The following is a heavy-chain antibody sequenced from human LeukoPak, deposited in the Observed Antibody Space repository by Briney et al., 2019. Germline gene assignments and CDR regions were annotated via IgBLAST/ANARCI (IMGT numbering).Heavy chain of an antibody. CDR1: GFTFTSSA. J-gene: IGHJ4*02. V-gene: IGHV1-58*02. CDR3: AEIPPRYYYDSSGPSGV. CDR2: IVVGSDNT. D-gene: IGHD3-22*01. Sequence: SGKVSCKASGFTFTSSAMQWVRHARGQRLEWIGLIVVGSDNTKYAQKFQERVNITRDMSTSTAYMVLSSLRTEDTAVYYCAEIPPRYYYDSSGPSGVWGQGTLVTVSS.